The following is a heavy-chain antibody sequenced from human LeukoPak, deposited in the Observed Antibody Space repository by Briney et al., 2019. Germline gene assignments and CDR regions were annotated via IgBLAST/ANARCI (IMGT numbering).Heavy chain of an antibody. D-gene: IGHD3-22*01. CDR1: GFTFSSYG. CDR3: AKAPTDYYDSTGEADY. CDR2: ISYDGSNK. Sequence: PGGSLRLSCAASGFTFSSYGMHWVRQAPGKGLEWVAVISYDGSNKYYADSVKGRFTISRDNSKNTLYLQMNSLRAEDTAVYYYAKAPTDYYDSTGEADYWGQGTLVTVSS. J-gene: IGHJ4*02. V-gene: IGHV3-30*18.